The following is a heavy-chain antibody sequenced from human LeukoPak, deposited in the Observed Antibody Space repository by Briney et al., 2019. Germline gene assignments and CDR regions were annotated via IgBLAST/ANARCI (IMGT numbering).Heavy chain of an antibody. V-gene: IGHV3-48*03. D-gene: IGHD3-10*02. CDR2: INSGGSAI. CDR1: GFIFNSYE. J-gene: IGHJ4*02. CDR3: ARGGNYVHY. Sequence: PGGSLRLSCAASGFIFNSYEMNWVRQAPGKGLEWVSYINSGGSAIYYADSVKGRFTISRDNAKNSLYLQMNSLRADDTAVYYCARGGNYVHYWGQGTLVTVSS.